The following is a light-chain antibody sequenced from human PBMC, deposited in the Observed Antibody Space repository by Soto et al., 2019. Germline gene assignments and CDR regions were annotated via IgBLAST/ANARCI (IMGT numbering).Light chain of an antibody. V-gene: IGKV1-17*01. Sequence: IQMSQAASSLCSSGGGTVTSTCRASQGIRSELGWYQQRPGKPANLLLYNAYTLASGVTSRFSGSGSGTQFTLTLNSLQPDDFATYYCQQHHLHSGTFPQGPQVEIK. CDR1: QGIRSE. J-gene: IGKJ1*01. CDR2: NAY. CDR3: QQHHLHSGT.